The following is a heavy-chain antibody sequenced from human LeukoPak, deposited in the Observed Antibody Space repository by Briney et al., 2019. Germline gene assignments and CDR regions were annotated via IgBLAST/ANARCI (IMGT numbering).Heavy chain of an antibody. CDR3: ARVSRTVTQDSFVYYTTY. J-gene: IGHJ4*02. D-gene: IGHD3-3*01. Sequence: PSETLSLTCTVSGGSVSSDNYYWSWIRQPPGKGLEWIGYFYNSEGTKYNPSLKSRVTISVETSKNQFSLKVSSVTAADTAVYYCARVSRTVTQDSFVYYTTYWGQGSLVTVTS. CDR2: FYNSEGT. V-gene: IGHV4-61*01. CDR1: GGSVSSDNYY.